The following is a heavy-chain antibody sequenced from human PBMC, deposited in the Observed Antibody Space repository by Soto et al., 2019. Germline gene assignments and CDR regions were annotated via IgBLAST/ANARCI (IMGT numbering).Heavy chain of an antibody. D-gene: IGHD5-18*01. J-gene: IGHJ4*02. CDR3: ARDQAMAQFDY. CDR1: GYTFTNYG. Sequence: QVQLVQSGAEVKKPGASVKVSCKASGYTFTNYGISWVRQAPGQGLEWMGWINAYNGNTKYAQKLQGRVTMTTDTSPSTAYMELRSLRSDDTALYYCARDQAMAQFDYWGQGTLVTVSS. CDR2: INAYNGNT. V-gene: IGHV1-18*01.